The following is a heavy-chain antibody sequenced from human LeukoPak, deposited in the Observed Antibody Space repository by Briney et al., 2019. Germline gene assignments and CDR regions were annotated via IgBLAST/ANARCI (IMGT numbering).Heavy chain of an antibody. V-gene: IGHV4-4*02. CDR1: GGSISSSNW. Sequence: PSGTLSLTCAVSGGSISSSNWWSWVRQPPGKGLEWIGEIYHSGSTNYNPSLKSRVTISVDKSKNQFSLKLSSVTAADTAVYYCAREAAVTTILYYYYYMDVWGKGTTVTVSS. J-gene: IGHJ6*03. CDR2: IYHSGST. D-gene: IGHD4-17*01. CDR3: AREAAVTTILYYYYYMDV.